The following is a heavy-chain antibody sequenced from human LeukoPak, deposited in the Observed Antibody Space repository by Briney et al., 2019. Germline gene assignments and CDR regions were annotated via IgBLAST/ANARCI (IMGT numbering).Heavy chain of an antibody. D-gene: IGHD4/OR15-4a*01. CDR1: GGSISSYY. V-gene: IGHV4-59*01. Sequence: SETLSLTCTVSGGSISSYYWSWIRQPPGKGVEWIGYIYYSGSTSYNPSLKSRVTISVDTSKNQFSLKLSSVTAADTAVYYCARDMVNDYGATGAFDIWGQGTMVTVSS. J-gene: IGHJ3*02. CDR3: ARDMVNDYGATGAFDI. CDR2: IYYSGST.